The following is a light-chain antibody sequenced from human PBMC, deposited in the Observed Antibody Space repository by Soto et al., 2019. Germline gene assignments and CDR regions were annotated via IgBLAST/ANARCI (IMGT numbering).Light chain of an antibody. CDR2: EVT. Sequence: LTHPPSVSGPPGKSTPFSSTGTNSVVGSYNLVSWFQQHPGKAPKTVIYEVTKRPSGVSDRFSGSKSGNTASLTISGLQAEDEADYYCFSYAGTYVFGTGTKVTAL. CDR3: FSYAGTYV. V-gene: IGLV2-23*02. J-gene: IGLJ1*01. CDR1: NSVVGSYNL.